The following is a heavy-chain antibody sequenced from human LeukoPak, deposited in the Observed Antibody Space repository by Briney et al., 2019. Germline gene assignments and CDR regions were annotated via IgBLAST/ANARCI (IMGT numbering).Heavy chain of an antibody. D-gene: IGHD2-21*02. Sequence: GSLRLSCAASGFTFSSYAMHWVRQAPGKGLEWVAVISYDGSNKYYADSVKGRFTISRDNSKNTLYLQMNSLRAEDTAVYYCAREQAYCGGDCYYYFDYWGQGTLVTVSS. CDR2: ISYDGSNK. J-gene: IGHJ4*02. CDR1: GFTFSSYA. CDR3: AREQAYCGGDCYYYFDY. V-gene: IGHV3-30-3*01.